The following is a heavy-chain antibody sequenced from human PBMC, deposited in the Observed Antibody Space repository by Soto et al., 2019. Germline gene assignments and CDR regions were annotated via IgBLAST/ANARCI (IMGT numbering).Heavy chain of an antibody. Sequence: QVQLQESGPGLVKPSESLSLTCTVSGGSVSSGSYYWSWIRQPPGKGLEWIGYIYYSGSTNYNPSLKSRVTISVDTSKNQVSLKLSSVTAADTAVYYCARDDDWFDPWGQGTLVTVSS. CDR1: GGSVSSGSYY. CDR3: ARDDDWFDP. V-gene: IGHV4-61*01. CDR2: IYYSGST. J-gene: IGHJ5*02.